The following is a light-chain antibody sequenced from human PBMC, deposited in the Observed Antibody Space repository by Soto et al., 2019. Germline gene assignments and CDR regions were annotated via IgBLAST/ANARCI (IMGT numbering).Light chain of an antibody. CDR2: SNN. CDR3: AEWDDSLNGPV. J-gene: IGLJ3*02. V-gene: IGLV1-44*01. CDR1: SSNIGSNT. Sequence: QSVLTQPPSASGTPGQRVTISCSGSSSNIGSNTVNWYQQLPGTAPKLLIYSNNQRPSGVPDRFSGSKSGTSASLAISGLQSEDEADYYCAEWDDSLNGPVFGGGNKLTVL.